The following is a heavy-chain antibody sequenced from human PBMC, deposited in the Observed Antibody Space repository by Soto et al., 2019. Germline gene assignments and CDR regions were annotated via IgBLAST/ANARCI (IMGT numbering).Heavy chain of an antibody. D-gene: IGHD2-2*01. CDR1: GGSISSSY. CDR3: ARDGSTSSTDV. J-gene: IGHJ6*02. CDR2: IYYSGNT. Sequence: PSETLSLTCTVSGGSISSSYWSWIRQPPGRGLEWIGYIYYSGNTNYNPSLKSRVSISVGTSKNQFSLKLSSVTAADTAVYYCARDGSTSSTDVWGQGTTVTVSS. V-gene: IGHV4-59*01.